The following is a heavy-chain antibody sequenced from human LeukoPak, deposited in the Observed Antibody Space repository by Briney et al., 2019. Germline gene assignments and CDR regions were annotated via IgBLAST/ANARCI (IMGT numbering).Heavy chain of an antibody. J-gene: IGHJ5*02. CDR2: ISPGRDYT. CDR3: ARGQVLVGGNWFDP. Sequence: GASVKVSCKASGYTFTSYDIHWVRQATGQGLEWIGWISPGRDYTFYAPQFQGRVTLSTDTSISTAFMELSRLRFNDTAVYYCARGQVLVGGNWFDPWGHGTLVTVSS. D-gene: IGHD3-10*01. V-gene: IGHV1-8*01. CDR1: GYTFTSYD.